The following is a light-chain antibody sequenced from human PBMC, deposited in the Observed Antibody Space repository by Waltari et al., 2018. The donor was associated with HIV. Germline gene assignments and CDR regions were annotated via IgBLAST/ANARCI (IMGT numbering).Light chain of an antibody. V-gene: IGKV3-15*01. CDR2: GAS. CDR3: QQYNNWPPNT. J-gene: IGKJ5*01. CDR1: QSVSSN. Sequence: EIVMKQSPAPLSASAEGIATLSCRATQSVSSNLAWYQQKPGQAPKLLIYGASTRATGIPDRFSGSGSGTEFTLTITSLQSEDFAVYYCQQYNNWPPNTFGQGTRLEIK.